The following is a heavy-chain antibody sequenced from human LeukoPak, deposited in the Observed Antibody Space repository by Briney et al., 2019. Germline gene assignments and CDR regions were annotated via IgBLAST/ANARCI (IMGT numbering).Heavy chain of an antibody. CDR2: IIPIFGTA. V-gene: IGHV1-69*05. CDR1: GGTFSSYA. CDR3: ARDWGVPAASRFFWFDP. Sequence: ASVKVSCKASGGTFSSYAISWVRQAPGQGLEWMGGIIPIFGTANYAQKFQGRVTITTDESTSTAYMEPSSLRSEDTAVYYCARDWGVPAASRFFWFDPWGQGTLVTVSS. D-gene: IGHD2-2*01. J-gene: IGHJ5*02.